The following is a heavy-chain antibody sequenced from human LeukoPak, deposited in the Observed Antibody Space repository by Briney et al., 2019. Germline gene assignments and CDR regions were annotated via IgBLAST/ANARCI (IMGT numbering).Heavy chain of an antibody. CDR3: ARAASCGGDCSSSYLQH. Sequence: GGSLRLSCAASGFTFSSYWMHWVHQAPGKGLVWVSRISADGSTTTYADSVKGRFTISRDNAKNTLYLQMNSLRAEDMAVYYCARAASCGGDCSSSYLQHWGQGTLVTVSS. CDR2: ISADGSTT. J-gene: IGHJ1*01. CDR1: GFTFSSYW. D-gene: IGHD2-21*02. V-gene: IGHV3-74*01.